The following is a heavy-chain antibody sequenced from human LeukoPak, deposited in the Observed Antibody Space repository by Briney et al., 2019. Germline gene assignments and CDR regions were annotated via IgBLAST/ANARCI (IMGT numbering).Heavy chain of an antibody. Sequence: GGSLRLSCAASGFTFSSYGMHWVRQAPGRGLERVAVISYDGSNKYYADSVKGRFTISRDNAKNSLYPQMNSLSAEDAAVYYCARVAAAGTAFDYWGEGTLVTVSS. CDR3: ARVAAAGTAFDY. D-gene: IGHD6-13*01. V-gene: IGHV3-30*03. CDR2: ISYDGSNK. CDR1: GFTFSSYG. J-gene: IGHJ4*02.